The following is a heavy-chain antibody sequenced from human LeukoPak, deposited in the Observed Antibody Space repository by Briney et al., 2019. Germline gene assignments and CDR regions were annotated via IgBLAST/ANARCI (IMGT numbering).Heavy chain of an antibody. CDR1: GFTVSSYY. CDR3: ARSYSNHLFGMDV. D-gene: IGHD4-11*01. J-gene: IGHJ6*02. CDR2: MYSGGST. V-gene: IGHV3-66*01. Sequence: TGGSLRLSCGASGFTVSSYYMTWVRQAPGKGLEWVSVMYSGGSTYYADSVKGRVAISRDNSQNTVFLQMNSVRVEDTAVYYCARSYSNHLFGMDVWGQGTAVTVSS.